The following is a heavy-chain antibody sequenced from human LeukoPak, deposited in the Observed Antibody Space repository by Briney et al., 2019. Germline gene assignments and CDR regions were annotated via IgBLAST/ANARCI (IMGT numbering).Heavy chain of an antibody. CDR2: IRSSGTTI. CDR1: GFTFSDYY. V-gene: IGHV3-11*01. J-gene: IGHJ4*02. D-gene: IGHD2/OR15-2a*01. CDR3: ATDQNIVGD. Sequence: PGGSLRLSCAASGFTFSDYYMTWIRQAPGKGLEWVSHIRSSGTTIYYADSVKGRFTISRDNTKNSLYLQMNSLRAEDTAVYYCATDQNIVGDWGQGTLVTVSS.